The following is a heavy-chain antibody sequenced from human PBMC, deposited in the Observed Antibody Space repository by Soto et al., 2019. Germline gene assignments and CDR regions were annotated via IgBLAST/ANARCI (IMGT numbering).Heavy chain of an antibody. J-gene: IGHJ4*02. D-gene: IGHD3-22*01. CDR2: INGDGGRT. V-gene: IGHV3-74*01. CDR1: GFTFSRYW. Sequence: GGSLRLSCAASGFTFSRYWMHWVRQVPGEGLVWVSHINGDGGRTTYADSVKGRFTISRDNAKNTLYLQMNSLRAEDTAVYYCARVGYSSGCYYFDYWGQGTRVTVSS. CDR3: ARVGYSSGCYYFDY.